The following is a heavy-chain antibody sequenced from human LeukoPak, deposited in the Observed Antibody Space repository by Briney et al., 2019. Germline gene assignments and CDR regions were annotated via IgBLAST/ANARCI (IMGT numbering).Heavy chain of an antibody. D-gene: IGHD4-17*01. CDR2: IKPDRSEK. Sequence: PGGSLRLSCAASGFTFTSYWIHWDCQAPGTLTEWAANIKPDRSEKYYVSSVKGRFTISRANAKNSLYVQMNSLRGEDTAVYCCARVSPNTVTTLQYFDYRGQGTLVTVSS. V-gene: IGHV3-7*01. CDR1: GFTFTSYW. J-gene: IGHJ4*02. CDR3: ARVSPNTVTTLQYFDY.